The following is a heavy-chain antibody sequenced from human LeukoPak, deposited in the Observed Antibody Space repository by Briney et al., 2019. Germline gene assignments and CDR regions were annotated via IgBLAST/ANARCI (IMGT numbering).Heavy chain of an antibody. Sequence: GGSLRLSCAASGFTFSSYSMNWVRQAPGKGLEWVSSISSSSSYIYYADSVKGRFTISRDNAKNSLYLQMNSLRAEDTAVYYCARGTYYDSNGYYPPYYFDYWGQGTLVTVSS. V-gene: IGHV3-21*01. D-gene: IGHD3-22*01. CDR3: ARGTYYDSNGYYPPYYFDY. CDR1: GFTFSSYS. CDR2: ISSSSSYI. J-gene: IGHJ4*02.